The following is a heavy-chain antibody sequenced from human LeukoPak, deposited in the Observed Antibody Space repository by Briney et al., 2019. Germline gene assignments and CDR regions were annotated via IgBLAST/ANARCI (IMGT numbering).Heavy chain of an antibody. CDR2: INHSGST. D-gene: IGHD4-17*01. Sequence: SSETLSLTCAVYGGSFSGYYWSWIRQPPGKGLEWIGEINHSGSTNYNPSLKSRVTISVDTSKNQFSLKLSSVTAADTAVYYCARGTSLRCYDYWGQGTLVTVSS. CDR3: ARGTSLRCYDY. CDR1: GGSFSGYY. V-gene: IGHV4-34*01. J-gene: IGHJ4*02.